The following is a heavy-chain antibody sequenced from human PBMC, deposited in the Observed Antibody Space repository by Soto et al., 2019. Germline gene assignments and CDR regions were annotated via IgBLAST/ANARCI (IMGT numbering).Heavy chain of an antibody. Sequence: EVQLVESGGGLVQPGRSLRLSCTASGFTFGDYAMSWVRQAPGKGLEWVGFIRSKAYGGTTEYAASVKGRFTISRDDSKSIAYLQMNSLKTEDTAVYYCTRSIAAAGSYYYYGMDVWGQGTTVTVSS. CDR1: GFTFGDYA. V-gene: IGHV3-49*04. CDR3: TRSIAAAGSYYYYGMDV. CDR2: IRSKAYGGTT. J-gene: IGHJ6*02. D-gene: IGHD6-13*01.